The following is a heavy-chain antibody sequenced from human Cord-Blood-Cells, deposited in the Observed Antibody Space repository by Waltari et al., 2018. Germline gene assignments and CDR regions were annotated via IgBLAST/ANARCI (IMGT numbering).Heavy chain of an antibody. CDR1: GGSIRSISYY. D-gene: IGHD3-10*01. CDR3: ASYGSGSYYNGNFDY. CDR2: IYYSGST. V-gene: IGHV4-39*01. Sequence: QLQLQESGPGLVKPSETLPLTCTVSGGSIRSISYYWGWIRQPPGKGLEWIGSIYYSGSTYYNPSLKSRVTISVDTSKNQFSLKLSSVTAADTAVYYCASYGSGSYYNGNFDYWGQGTLVTVSS. J-gene: IGHJ4*02.